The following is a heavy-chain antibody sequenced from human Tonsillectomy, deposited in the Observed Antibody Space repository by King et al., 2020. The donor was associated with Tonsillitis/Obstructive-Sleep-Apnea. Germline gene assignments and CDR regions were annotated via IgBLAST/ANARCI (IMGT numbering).Heavy chain of an antibody. CDR2: IITGNGNT. J-gene: IGHJ4*02. D-gene: IGHD6-19*01. CDR3: VRSSGLYYFDY. V-gene: IGHV1-3*04. Sequence: QLVQSGAEVKKPGASVKVSCKASGYTFTSYALQWVHQAPGQRLEWMGWIITGNGNTKYSQNFQDRVTITRDTSASTAYMELSSLTSEDTAVYYCVRSSGLYYFDYWGQGTLVTVSS. CDR1: GYTFTSYA.